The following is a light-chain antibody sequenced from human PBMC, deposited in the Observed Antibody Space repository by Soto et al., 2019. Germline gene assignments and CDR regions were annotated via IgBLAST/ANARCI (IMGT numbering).Light chain of an antibody. CDR2: DVS. CDR3: SSYTSSSTLEV. CDR1: SSDVGGYNY. J-gene: IGLJ1*01. Sequence: QSALTAPATVSGSLGLSITISCTGTSSDVGGYNYVSWYQQHPGKAPKLMIYDVSNRPSGVSNRFSGSKSGNTASLTIPGLQAEDEADYYCSSYTSSSTLEVFGTGTQLTVL. V-gene: IGLV2-14*01.